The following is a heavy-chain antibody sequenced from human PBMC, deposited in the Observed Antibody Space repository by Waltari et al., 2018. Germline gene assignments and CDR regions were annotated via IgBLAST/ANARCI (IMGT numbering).Heavy chain of an antibody. CDR2: IKQDGSEK. D-gene: IGHD3-3*01. V-gene: IGHV3-7*02. CDR1: GFTFSSYW. Sequence: EVQLVESGGGLVQPGGSLRLSCAASGFTFSSYWMSWVRQAPGKGLEWVANIKQDGSEKYYADSVKGRFTISRDNSKNTLYLQMSRLRVEDTAVYYCASRDYDFWRGDYWGQGTLVTVSS. J-gene: IGHJ4*02. CDR3: ASRDYDFWRGDY.